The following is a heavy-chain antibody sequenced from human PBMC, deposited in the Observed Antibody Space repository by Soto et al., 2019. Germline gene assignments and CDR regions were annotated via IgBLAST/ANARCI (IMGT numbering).Heavy chain of an antibody. CDR1: GYTFTSYY. J-gene: IGHJ4*02. CDR2: INPSGGST. D-gene: IGHD2-2*01. Sequence: ASVKVSCKASGYTFTSYYMHWVRQAPGQGLEWMGIINPSGGSTSYAQKFQGRVTMTRDTSTSTVYMELSSLRSEDTAVYYCARDLYCSSTSCYSLDYWGQGTLVTVSS. V-gene: IGHV1-46*03. CDR3: ARDLYCSSTSCYSLDY.